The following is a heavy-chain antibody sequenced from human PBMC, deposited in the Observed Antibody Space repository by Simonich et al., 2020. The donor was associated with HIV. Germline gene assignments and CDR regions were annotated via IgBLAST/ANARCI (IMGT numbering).Heavy chain of an antibody. Sequence: EVQLLESGGGLVQPGGSLRLSCAASGFTFSSYSWRWVRQAPGKGLVWVSAISGKGGNTYYADSVKGRVTISRDNSKNTLYLQMNSLGAEDTAVYYCAKRLWNVAAAGDPFDYWGQGTLVTVSS. D-gene: IGHD6-13*01. V-gene: IGHV3-23*01. CDR3: AKRLWNVAAAGDPFDY. CDR1: GFTFSSYS. CDR2: ISGKGGNT. J-gene: IGHJ4*02.